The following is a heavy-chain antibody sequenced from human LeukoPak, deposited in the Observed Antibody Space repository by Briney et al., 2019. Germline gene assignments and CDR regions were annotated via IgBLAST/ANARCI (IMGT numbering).Heavy chain of an antibody. CDR1: GFTFSSYS. D-gene: IGHD5-18*01. CDR2: ISGSSSYI. V-gene: IGHV3-21*01. J-gene: IGHJ4*02. Sequence: GGSLRLSCAASGFTFSSYSMNWVRQAPGKGLEWVSSISGSSSYIYYADSVKGRFTISRDNAKNSLYLQMNSLRAEDTAVYYCATNSYGSGGKRDYWGQGTLVTVSS. CDR3: ATNSYGSGGKRDY.